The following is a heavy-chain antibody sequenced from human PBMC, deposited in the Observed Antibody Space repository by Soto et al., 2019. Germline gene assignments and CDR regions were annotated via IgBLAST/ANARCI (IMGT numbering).Heavy chain of an antibody. D-gene: IGHD1-26*01. CDR1: GFTFDDYA. CDR2: ISWDSGSI. Sequence: EVQLVESGGGLVQPGRSLRLSCAASGFTFDDYAMHWVRQAPGKGLEWVSGISWDSGSIGYADSVKGRFTISRDNAKNSLYLQMNSLRAEDTALYYCAKSSVGARPGWFDPWGQGTLVTVSS. V-gene: IGHV3-9*01. J-gene: IGHJ5*02. CDR3: AKSSVGARPGWFDP.